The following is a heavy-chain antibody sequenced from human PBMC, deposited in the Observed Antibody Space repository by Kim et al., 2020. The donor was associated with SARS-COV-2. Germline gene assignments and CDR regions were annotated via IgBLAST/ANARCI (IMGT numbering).Heavy chain of an antibody. J-gene: IGHJ5*02. V-gene: IGHV3-30*02. D-gene: IGHD1-26*01. CDR3: AKDPYSGSYRPLNWFDP. Sequence: VKGRLTIARDNSKNTLHLQMNSLRAEDTAVYYCAKDPYSGSYRPLNWFDPWGQGTLVTVSS.